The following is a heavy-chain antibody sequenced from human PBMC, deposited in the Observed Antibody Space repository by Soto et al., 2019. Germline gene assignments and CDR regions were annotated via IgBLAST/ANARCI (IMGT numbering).Heavy chain of an antibody. Sequence: SETLSLTCTVSGVSFSNGRYYWSWIRQPPGQGLEGIVNFYFTGTPIYDPSISSRVTMSVDTYKDQFFLKFTSVTAADTAVYYCARYCNNADCRHLYYFDYWGLGTLVTVSS. V-gene: IGHV4-61*01. J-gene: IGHJ4*02. CDR2: FYFTGTP. D-gene: IGHD2-8*01. CDR1: GVSFSNGRYY. CDR3: ARYCNNADCRHLYYFDY.